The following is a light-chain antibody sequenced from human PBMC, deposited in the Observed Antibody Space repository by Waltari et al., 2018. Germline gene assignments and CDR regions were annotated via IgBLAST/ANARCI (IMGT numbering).Light chain of an antibody. CDR1: QSIGSH. CDR2: GAS. J-gene: IGKJ1*01. CDR3: QQYHNWPRGM. V-gene: IGKV3-15*01. Sequence: EIVMPQSPVTLSVSPGERVTLSCRASQSIGSHLAWYQQKPGQPPRLLIYGASTRASGIPARFSGSGSETDFTLTISSLQSEDSALYYCQQYHNWPRGMFGQGTKVEFK.